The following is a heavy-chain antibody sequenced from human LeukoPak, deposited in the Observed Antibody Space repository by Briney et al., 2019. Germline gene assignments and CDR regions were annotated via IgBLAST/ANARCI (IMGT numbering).Heavy chain of an antibody. D-gene: IGHD3-22*01. CDR2: TYYRSKWYN. CDR3: ARVGDYYDSSGYYHFFDY. J-gene: IGHJ4*02. CDR1: GDSVSSNSAA. Sequence: SQTLSLTCAISGDSVSSNSAAWYWIRQSPSRGLEWLGRTYYRSKWYNDYAVSVKSRITINPDTSKNQFSLQLNSVTPEDTAVYYCARVGDYYDSSGYYHFFDYWGQGTLVTVSS. V-gene: IGHV6-1*01.